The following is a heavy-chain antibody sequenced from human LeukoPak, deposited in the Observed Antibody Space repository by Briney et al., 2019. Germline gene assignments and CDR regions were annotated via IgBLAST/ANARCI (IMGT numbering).Heavy chain of an antibody. CDR1: GFTFSTST. CDR2: ISSSNDYI. CDR3: AREDYYYYMDV. J-gene: IGHJ6*03. Sequence: GGSLRLSCAASGFTFSTSTMNWVRQAPGKGLEWVSSISSSNDYIYYADSVKGRFTISRDNAKNSLYLQMNSLRAEDTAVYYCAREDYYYYMDVWGKGTTVTVSS. V-gene: IGHV3-21*01.